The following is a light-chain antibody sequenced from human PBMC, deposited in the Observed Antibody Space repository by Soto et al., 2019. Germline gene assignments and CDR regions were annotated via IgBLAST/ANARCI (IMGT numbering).Light chain of an antibody. J-gene: IGLJ1*01. CDR2: DVS. CDR3: TSYTRSKTRV. V-gene: IGLV2-14*01. Sequence: QSVLTQPASVSGSPGQSITISCTGTSSDVGGYNYVSWYQQHPGKAPKLMIYDVSNRPSGVSNRFSGSKSGNTASLTISGPQAEGEADYYYTSYTRSKTRVFGSGTKVTAL. CDR1: SSDVGGYNY.